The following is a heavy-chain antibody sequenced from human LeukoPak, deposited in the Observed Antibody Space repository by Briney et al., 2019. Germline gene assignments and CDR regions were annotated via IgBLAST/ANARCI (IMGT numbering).Heavy chain of an antibody. V-gene: IGHV1-24*01. Sequence: GASVKVSCKVSGYTLTELSMHWVRQAPGKGLEWLGGFDPEDGETIYAQKFQGRVTMTEDTSTDTAYMELSSLRSEDTAVYYCATAPPTELLWFGVVRYFDYWGQGTLVTVSS. J-gene: IGHJ4*02. CDR2: FDPEDGET. CDR1: GYTLTELS. D-gene: IGHD3-10*01. CDR3: ATAPPTELLWFGVVRYFDY.